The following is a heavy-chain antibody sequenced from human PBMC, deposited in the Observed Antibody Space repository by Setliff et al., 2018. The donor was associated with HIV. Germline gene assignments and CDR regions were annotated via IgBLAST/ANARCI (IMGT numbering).Heavy chain of an antibody. CDR1: AYTFSKYG. Sequence: ASVKVSCKASAYTFSKYGISWVRQAPGQGREWMGWISPYNGNTNYAQKFQGRVTMTIDTSKRTAYMDLRILRSDDTAVYYCARDDYDSSGYHSFDYWGQGTLVTVSS. V-gene: IGHV1-18*01. J-gene: IGHJ4*02. CDR3: ARDDYDSSGYHSFDY. D-gene: IGHD3-22*01. CDR2: ISPYNGNT.